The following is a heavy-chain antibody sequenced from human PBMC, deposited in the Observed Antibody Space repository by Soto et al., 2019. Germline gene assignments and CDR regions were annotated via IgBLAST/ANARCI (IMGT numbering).Heavy chain of an antibody. CDR1: GFTFTSYV. CDR2: ISGGGTNT. V-gene: IGHV3-23*01. CDR3: AKDSNKYSSSLRGRYFDS. J-gene: IGHJ4*02. D-gene: IGHD4-4*01. Sequence: EVQLLQSGGGLVQRGGSLRLSCAASGFTFTSYVMSWVRQAPGKGLEWVAGISGGGTNTFYADSVKGRFTNSRDNARNTLILQMDRLRAEDTAIYYCAKDSNKYSSSLRGRYFDSWGQGTLVTVSS.